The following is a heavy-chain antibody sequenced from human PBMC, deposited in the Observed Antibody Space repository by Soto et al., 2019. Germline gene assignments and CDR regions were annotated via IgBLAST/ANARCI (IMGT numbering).Heavy chain of an antibody. CDR1: GFSVSDKY. CDR2: IYSDGTT. CDR3: ARGLALDYLDS. V-gene: IGHV3-53*01. Sequence: GGSLRLSCAGSGFSVSDKYMHWVRQAPGKGLEWVSVIYSDGTTYYADSVRGRFTISRESSKNTLFLHMSSLRAEYTAVYYCARGLALDYLDSWGQGTLGTVSS. J-gene: IGHJ4*02.